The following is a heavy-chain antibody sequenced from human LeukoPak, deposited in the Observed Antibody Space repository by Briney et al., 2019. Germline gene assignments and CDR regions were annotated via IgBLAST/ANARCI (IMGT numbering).Heavy chain of an antibody. CDR1: GAFISTYY. D-gene: IGHD5-18*01. J-gene: IGHJ5*02. V-gene: IGHV4-59*01. CDR3: TRRTAQGWFDP. CDR2: IYYTGST. Sequence: PSETLSLTCTVSGAFISTYYWSWIRQPPGKGLEWIGYIYYTGSTNYNPSLKSRVTISVDTSKNQFSLKLSSVTAADTAFYYCTRRTAQGWFDPWGQGTLVTVSS.